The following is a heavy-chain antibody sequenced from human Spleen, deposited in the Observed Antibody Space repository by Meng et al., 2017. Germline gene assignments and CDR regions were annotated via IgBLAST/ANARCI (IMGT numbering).Heavy chain of an antibody. CDR3: ARDHRHSSGWSGFEY. CDR1: GYTFSSFG. J-gene: IGHJ4*02. Sequence: ASVKVSCKASGYTFSSFGMSWVRQAPGQGLEWMGWISHYNGNTNYAQKFQGRVTMSTDTSTSTGYMELRSLRSDDTAVYYCARDHRHSSGWSGFEYWGQGTLVTVSS. CDR2: ISHYNGNT. V-gene: IGHV1-18*01. D-gene: IGHD6-19*01.